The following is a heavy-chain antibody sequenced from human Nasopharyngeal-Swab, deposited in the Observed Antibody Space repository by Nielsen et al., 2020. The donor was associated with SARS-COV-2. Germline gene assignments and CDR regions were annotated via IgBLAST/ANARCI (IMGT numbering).Heavy chain of an antibody. J-gene: IGHJ3*02. CDR3: AKVFDSAWATGAFDI. Sequence: GESLKISCAASGFTFSSYGMHWVRQAPGKGLEWVAVISYDGSNKYYADSVKGRFTISRDNSKNTLYLQMNSLRAEDTAVYYCAKVFDSAWATGAFDIWGRGTMVTVSS. CDR1: GFTFSSYG. D-gene: IGHD1-26*01. CDR2: ISYDGSNK. V-gene: IGHV3-30*18.